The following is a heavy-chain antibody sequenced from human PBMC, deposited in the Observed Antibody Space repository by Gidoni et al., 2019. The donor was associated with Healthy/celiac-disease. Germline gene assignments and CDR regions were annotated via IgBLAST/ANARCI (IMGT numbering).Heavy chain of an antibody. J-gene: IGHJ3*02. CDR3: ARVRYFDWLRKLGDAFDI. V-gene: IGHV3-21*01. CDR2: ISSSSSYI. D-gene: IGHD3-9*01. CDR1: GFTFSRYS. Sequence: EVQLVESGGGLVKPGGSLRLSCAASGFTFSRYSRNWVRQAPGKGREWVSSISSSSSYIYYADSVKGRFTISRDNAKNSLYLQMNSLRAEDTAVYYCARVRYFDWLRKLGDAFDIWGQGTMVTVSS.